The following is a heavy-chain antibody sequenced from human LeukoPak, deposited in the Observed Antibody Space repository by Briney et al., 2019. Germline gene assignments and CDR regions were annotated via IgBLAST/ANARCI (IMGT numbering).Heavy chain of an antibody. Sequence: GGSLRLSCAASGFTFSDYYMSWIRQAPGKGLEWVSYISSSGSTIYYADSVKGRFTISRDNAKNTLYLQMNSLRAEDTAVYYCAKDDIVVVPADGYWGQGTLVTVSS. CDR3: AKDDIVVVPADGY. CDR1: GFTFSDYY. CDR2: ISSSGSTI. V-gene: IGHV3-11*01. J-gene: IGHJ4*02. D-gene: IGHD2-2*01.